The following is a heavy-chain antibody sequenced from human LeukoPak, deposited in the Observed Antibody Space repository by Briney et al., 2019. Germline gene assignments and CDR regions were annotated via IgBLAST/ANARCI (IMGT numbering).Heavy chain of an antibody. CDR1: GYSFTSYW. V-gene: IGHV5-51*01. J-gene: IGHJ3*02. CDR3: ARGYCSGGNCYSAFDI. D-gene: IGHD2-15*01. CDR2: IYPGDSDT. Sequence: GESLKISCKGSGYSFTSYWIGWVRQMPGKGLEWMGIIYPGDSDTRYSPSFQGQVTISADKSISTAYLQWSSLKASDTAMYYCARGYCSGGNCYSAFDIWGLGTMVTVSS.